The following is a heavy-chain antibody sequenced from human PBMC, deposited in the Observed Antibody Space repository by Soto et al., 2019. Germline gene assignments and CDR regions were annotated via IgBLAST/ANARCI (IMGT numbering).Heavy chain of an antibody. Sequence: EVQLLESGGGLVQPGGSLRLSGAASGITISNYPMSWFRQAPGKGLDWVSGISGSGDRTYYADSAKGRFTISKDFSKNSLSLQLDSLRAEDTAVYFCVKDDGGNPSTEPHWGQGTLVTVSS. D-gene: IGHD2-15*01. CDR2: ISGSGDRT. CDR1: GITISNYP. V-gene: IGHV3-23*01. J-gene: IGHJ4*02. CDR3: VKDDGGNPSTEPH.